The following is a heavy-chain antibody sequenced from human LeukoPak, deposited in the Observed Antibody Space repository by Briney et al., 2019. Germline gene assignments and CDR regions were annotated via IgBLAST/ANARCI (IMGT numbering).Heavy chain of an antibody. Sequence: GGSLRLSCAASGFTLSRYAMHWVRQAPGKGLEWVAFLQSDGSNRYYADSVKGRFTISRDNSKNTLFLQMSSLRAEDTAVYYCAKNWATYYFDYWGQGTLVTVSS. J-gene: IGHJ4*02. CDR1: GFTLSRYA. CDR2: LQSDGSNR. CDR3: AKNWATYYFDY. V-gene: IGHV3-30*02. D-gene: IGHD3-16*01.